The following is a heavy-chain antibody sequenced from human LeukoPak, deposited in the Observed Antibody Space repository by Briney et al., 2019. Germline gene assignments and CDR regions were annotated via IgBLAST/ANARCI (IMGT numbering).Heavy chain of an antibody. CDR1: GFTFSTYA. CDR2: ISNGGNT. V-gene: IGHV3-23*01. Sequence: PGGSLRLSCAASGFTFSTYAMTWVRQAPGKGLEWVSTISNGGNTFYTESVKGRSAISRDNSKNTLYLQMNSLRAEDTAMYYCAKDRGLTLGAWHFDFWGQGTLVTVSS. CDR3: AKDRGLTLGAWHFDF. D-gene: IGHD3-10*01. J-gene: IGHJ4*02.